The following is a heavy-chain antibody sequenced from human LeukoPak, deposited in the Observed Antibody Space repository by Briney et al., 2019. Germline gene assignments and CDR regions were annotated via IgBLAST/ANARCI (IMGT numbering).Heavy chain of an antibody. CDR1: GFTFSSYG. Sequence: GGSLRLSCAASGFTFSSYGMHWVRQAPGKGLEWVAFIQYDGSNKYYADSVKGRFTISRDNSKNTLYLQMNSLRADDTAVYYCAKDSGSSGINAFDYWGQGTLVTVSS. J-gene: IGHJ4*02. V-gene: IGHV3-30*02. CDR2: IQYDGSNK. CDR3: AKDSGSSGINAFDY. D-gene: IGHD6-19*01.